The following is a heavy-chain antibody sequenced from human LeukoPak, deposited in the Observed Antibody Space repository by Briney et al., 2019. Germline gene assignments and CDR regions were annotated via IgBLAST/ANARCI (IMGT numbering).Heavy chain of an antibody. V-gene: IGHV1-8*01. CDR1: GYTFSSYD. CDR2: MNPNSGNT. CDR3: ATRRSGSGAPNY. D-gene: IGHD5-12*01. Sequence: APVKVSCKASGYTFSSYDIKWVTQATGQGLEWMGWMNPNSGNTGYAQKFQGRVTLTRNTSISTAYMELSSLRSEDTAVYFCATRRSGSGAPNYWGQGTLVTVSS. J-gene: IGHJ4*02.